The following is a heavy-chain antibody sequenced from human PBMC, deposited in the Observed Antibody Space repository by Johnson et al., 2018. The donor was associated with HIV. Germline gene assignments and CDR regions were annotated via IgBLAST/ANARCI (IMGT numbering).Heavy chain of an antibody. CDR1: GFTFSSYA. Sequence: VASGGGVVQPGRSLRLSCAASGFTFSSYAMHWVRQAPGKGLEWVAVISYDGSNKYYADSVKGRFTISRDNSKNTLYLQMNSLRAEDTAVYYCASRYTVDAFDIWGQGTMVTVSS. D-gene: IGHD1-1*01. CDR2: ISYDGSNK. CDR3: ASRYTVDAFDI. J-gene: IGHJ3*02. V-gene: IGHV3-30-3*01.